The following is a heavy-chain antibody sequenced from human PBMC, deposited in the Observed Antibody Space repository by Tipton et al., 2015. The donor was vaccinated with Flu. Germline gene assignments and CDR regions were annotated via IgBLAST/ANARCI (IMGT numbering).Heavy chain of an antibody. Sequence: GLVKPSETLSLTCAVSGYSISRSYYWGWIRQPPGKSLEWIGSVSHSGITSYNPSLSRVTISLDTSKNQFSLRLSSVTAADTAIYYCARDRTTVTTWDAFDIWGQGTRVTVSS. CDR3: ARDRTTVTTWDAFDI. V-gene: IGHV4-38-2*02. CDR1: GYSISRSYY. D-gene: IGHD4-17*01. J-gene: IGHJ3*02. CDR2: VSHSGIT.